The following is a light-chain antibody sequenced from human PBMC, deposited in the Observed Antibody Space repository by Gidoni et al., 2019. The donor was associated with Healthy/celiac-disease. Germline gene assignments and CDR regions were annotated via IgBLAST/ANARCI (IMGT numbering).Light chain of an antibody. CDR2: AAS. CDR3: QQSDSTPRT. Sequence: DLQMTQSPSSLSASVVDRVTITCRASQSISSYLKWYQQKPGKAPKLLIYAASSLQSGVPSRFSGSGSGTDFTLNISSLQPEDCATYYCQQSDSTPRTVGPGTKVDIK. V-gene: IGKV1-39*01. J-gene: IGKJ3*01. CDR1: QSISSY.